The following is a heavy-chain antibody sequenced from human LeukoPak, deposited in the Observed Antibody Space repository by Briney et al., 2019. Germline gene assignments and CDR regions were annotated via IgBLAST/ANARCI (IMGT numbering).Heavy chain of an antibody. D-gene: IGHD2-2*01. Sequence: GGTLRLSCAASGFTFSSYGMNWVRQAPGKGLEWVSFISTSSSYIHYADSVKGRFTISRDNAKNSLFLQMNSLRAEDTAVYYCARDGCSSTSCRFYNWFDPWGQGTLVTVSS. CDR1: GFTFSSYG. CDR2: ISTSSSYI. CDR3: ARDGCSSTSCRFYNWFDP. V-gene: IGHV3-21*01. J-gene: IGHJ5*02.